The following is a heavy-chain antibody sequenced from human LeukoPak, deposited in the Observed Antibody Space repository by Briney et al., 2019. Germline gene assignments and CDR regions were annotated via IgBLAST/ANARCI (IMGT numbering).Heavy chain of an antibody. V-gene: IGHV1-2*02. CDR1: GYTFTDYY. CDR2: VIPSSGGT. D-gene: IGHD2/OR15-2a*01. CDR3: APFNHDQNMFDQ. Sequence: ASVKVSCKSSGYTFTDYYMHWVRQAPGQGLGWMGWVIPSSGGTTYAEKFQDRVAITRDTSISTDYMELTRLTSDDTAVYYCAPFNHDQNMFDQWGQGTLVTVSS. J-gene: IGHJ4*02.